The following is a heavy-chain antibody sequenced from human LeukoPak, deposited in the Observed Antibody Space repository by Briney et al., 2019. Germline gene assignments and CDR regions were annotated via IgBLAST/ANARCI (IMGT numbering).Heavy chain of an antibody. D-gene: IGHD6-13*01. V-gene: IGHV1-8*01. CDR1: GYTFTSYD. CDR2: MNPNSGNT. J-gene: IGHJ6*02. Sequence: ASVKVSCTASGYTFTSYDINWVRQATGQGLEWMGWMNPNSGNTGYAQKFQGRVTMTRNTSISTAYMELSSLSSEDTAVYYCARFHSSSWSYYYYGMDVWGQGTTVTVSS. CDR3: ARFHSSSWSYYYYGMDV.